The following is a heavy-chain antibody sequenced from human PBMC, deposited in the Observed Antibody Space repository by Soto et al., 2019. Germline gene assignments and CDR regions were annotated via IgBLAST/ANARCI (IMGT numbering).Heavy chain of an antibody. CDR3: VHPRSTVQIPPT. J-gene: IGHJ5*02. V-gene: IGHV3-64D*06. Sequence: GSLRLSWSAAGFTLSMFSMHWVRQAPGKGLEYVSGISSNGDSTYYADSVKGRFTISRDNSKNTLYLQMSSLRALDTAVYYCVHPRSTVQIPPTWGQGTLVTVSS. CDR2: ISSNGDST. D-gene: IGHD4-17*01. CDR1: GFTLSMFS.